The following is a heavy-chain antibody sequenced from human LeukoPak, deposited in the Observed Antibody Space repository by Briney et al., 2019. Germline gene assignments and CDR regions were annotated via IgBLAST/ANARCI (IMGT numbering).Heavy chain of an antibody. CDR3: ARDRAREGVGDYYYYMDV. CDR1: GYTFTSYG. V-gene: IGHV1-18*01. CDR2: ISAYNGNT. Sequence: ASVKVSCKASGYTFTSYGISWVRQAPGQGLEWMGWISAYNGNTNYAQKLQGRVTMTTDTSTSTAYMELRSLRSDDTAVYYCARDRAREGVGDYYYYMDVWGKGTTVTVSS. D-gene: IGHD3-10*01. J-gene: IGHJ6*03.